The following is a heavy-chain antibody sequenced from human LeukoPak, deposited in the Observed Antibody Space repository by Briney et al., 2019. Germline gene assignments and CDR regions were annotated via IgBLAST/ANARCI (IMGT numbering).Heavy chain of an antibody. CDR3: ATVYYGSGGPPLDY. J-gene: IGHJ4*02. D-gene: IGHD3-10*01. Sequence: GASVKVSCKASGYTFTGYYMHWVRQAPGQGLEWMGWINPNSGGTNYAQKFQGRVTMTRDTSISTAYMELSRLRSDDTAVYYCATVYYGSGGPPLDYWGQGTLVTVSS. V-gene: IGHV1-2*02. CDR2: INPNSGGT. CDR1: GYTFTGYY.